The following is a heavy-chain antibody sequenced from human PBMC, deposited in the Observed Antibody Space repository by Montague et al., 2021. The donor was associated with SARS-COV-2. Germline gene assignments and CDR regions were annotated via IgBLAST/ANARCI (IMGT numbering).Heavy chain of an antibody. J-gene: IGHJ3*01. CDR2: VNQSGTT. Sequence: SETLSLTCAISGGSFSNYYWSWIRQPPGKGLEWIGEVNQSGTTIYNSSVKSGVTISEDTSKNQFYLRLNSVTAADTAVYYCARDRRPVVVPSAGPAWRAFDLWGQGTMVTVSS. CDR1: GGSFSNYY. CDR3: ARDRRPVVVPSAGPAWRAFDL. D-gene: IGHD2-2*01. V-gene: IGHV4-34*01.